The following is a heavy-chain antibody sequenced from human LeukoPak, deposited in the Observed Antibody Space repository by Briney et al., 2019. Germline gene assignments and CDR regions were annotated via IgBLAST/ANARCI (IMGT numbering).Heavy chain of an antibody. D-gene: IGHD6-19*01. CDR3: AREAQQWLVDAGAFDI. CDR2: ITTSGGAK. V-gene: IGHV3-48*01. Sequence: GGSLRLSCAASGFTFSSYSMNWVRQAPGKGLEWISYITTSGGAKNYADSVKGRFTISRDNAKNSLYLQMNSLRAEDTAVYYCAREAQQWLVDAGAFDIWGQGTMVTVSS. J-gene: IGHJ3*02. CDR1: GFTFSSYS.